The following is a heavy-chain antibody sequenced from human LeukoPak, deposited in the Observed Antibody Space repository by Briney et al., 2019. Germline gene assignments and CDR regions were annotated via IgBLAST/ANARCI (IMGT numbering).Heavy chain of an antibody. CDR2: ISWNSGSI. V-gene: IGHV3-9*01. J-gene: IGHJ3*02. Sequence: GGSLRLSCAASGFTFDDYAMHWVRQAPGKGLEWVPGISWNSGSIGYADSVKGRFTISRDNAKNSLYLQMNSLRAEDTALYYCAKDQGCSSTSCYNAFDIWGQGTMVTVSS. CDR3: AKDQGCSSTSCYNAFDI. CDR1: GFTFDDYA. D-gene: IGHD2-2*02.